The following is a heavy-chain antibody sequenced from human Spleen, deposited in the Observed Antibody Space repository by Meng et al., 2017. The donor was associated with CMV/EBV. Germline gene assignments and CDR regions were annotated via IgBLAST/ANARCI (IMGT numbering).Heavy chain of an antibody. CDR3: ARPLDFWSEWRD. V-gene: IGHV4-39*02. Sequence: CILSCGSISYPNNYWGWIRQPPGKGLEWIGSIYHSGTTYYNPSLRGRATLSMDTSRSHFSLRLTSVTAADTAVYYCARPLDFWSEWRDWGQGSLVTVSS. CDR2: IYHSGTT. CDR1: CGSISYPNNY. D-gene: IGHD3-3*01. J-gene: IGHJ4*02.